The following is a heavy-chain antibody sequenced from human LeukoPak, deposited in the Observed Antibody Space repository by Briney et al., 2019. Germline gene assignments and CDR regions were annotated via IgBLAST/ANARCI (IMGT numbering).Heavy chain of an antibody. J-gene: IGHJ4*02. CDR2: IYKSGST. Sequence: SGTLSLTCTVSGGSIGWDYWSWIRQSAGKGLEWIGRIYKSGSTNYNPSFRSRVTMSVDTSKNQFSLSVTSVTAADTAVYYCAREEYFQDSNGYSYYFHSWGQGSLVTVSS. CDR1: GGSIGWDY. V-gene: IGHV4-4*07. CDR3: AREEYFQDSNGYSYYFHS. D-gene: IGHD3-22*01.